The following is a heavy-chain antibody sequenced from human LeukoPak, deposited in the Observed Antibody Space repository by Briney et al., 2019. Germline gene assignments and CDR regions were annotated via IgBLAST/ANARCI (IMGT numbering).Heavy chain of an antibody. CDR2: ISYNGSNE. D-gene: IGHD2-15*01. V-gene: IGHV3-30-3*01. CDR3: ARDRGGSGFYYFDY. J-gene: IGHJ4*02. Sequence: GGSLRLSCAASGFTFSIYAMHWVRQAPGKGLEWVAGISYNGSNEFYSDSVKGRFTITRDNSKNTVFLQMDSLRAEDTGVYHCARDRGGSGFYYFDYWGQGTRVTVSS. CDR1: GFTFSIYA.